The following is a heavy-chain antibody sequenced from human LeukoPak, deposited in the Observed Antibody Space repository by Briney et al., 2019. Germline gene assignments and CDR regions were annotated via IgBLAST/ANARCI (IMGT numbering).Heavy chain of an antibody. Sequence: GGPLRLSCAASGFNFGSYAMSWVRQAPGKGLEWVSSLTGSGVSPKYADSVRGRFTISRDNSNNMLYLLMNSLRAEDTAVYYCAKSWRPYDSSGHYAFDIWGQGAMVTVSS. CDR2: LTGSGVSP. V-gene: IGHV3-23*01. CDR3: AKSWRPYDSSGHYAFDI. D-gene: IGHD3-22*01. J-gene: IGHJ3*02. CDR1: GFNFGSYA.